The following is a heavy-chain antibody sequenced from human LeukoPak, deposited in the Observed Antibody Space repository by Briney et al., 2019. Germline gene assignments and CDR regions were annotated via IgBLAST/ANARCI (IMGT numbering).Heavy chain of an antibody. CDR1: GWSFSTYY. Sequence: SETLSLTCAVYGWSFSTYYWSWIRQPPGKGLEWIGDINRSGTTNYNPSLKSRVTISVDTSNNQFSLKLSSVTAADTAVYYCAKGVGRPPGYWGQGTLVTVSS. J-gene: IGHJ4*02. CDR3: AKGVGRPPGY. CDR2: INRSGTT. D-gene: IGHD1-26*01. V-gene: IGHV4-34*01.